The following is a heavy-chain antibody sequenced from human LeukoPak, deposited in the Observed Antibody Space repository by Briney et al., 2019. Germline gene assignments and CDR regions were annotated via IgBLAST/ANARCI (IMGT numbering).Heavy chain of an antibody. Sequence: GASVKVSCKASGYTFTGYYMHWVRQAPGQGLEWMGWINPNSGGTNYAQKFQGRVTMTRDTSISTAYMELSRLRSDDTAVYYCARVHGYGDYPEKIFDYWGQGTLVTVSS. CDR1: GYTFTGYY. CDR2: INPNSGGT. J-gene: IGHJ4*02. CDR3: ARVHGYGDYPEKIFDY. V-gene: IGHV1-2*02. D-gene: IGHD4-17*01.